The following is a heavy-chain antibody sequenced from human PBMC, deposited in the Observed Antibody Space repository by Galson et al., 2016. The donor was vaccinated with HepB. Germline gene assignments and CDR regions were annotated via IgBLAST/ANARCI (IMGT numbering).Heavy chain of an antibody. CDR2: ISYDGNNN. J-gene: IGHJ4*02. Sequence: SLRLSCAASGFNFHIYNMHWVRQTPGKGLEWVASISYDGNNNFYRDSVRGRFTISRDNFENTLYLQMNSLRAEDTAVYYCQAVASESLLFDYWGQGTLVTVSS. CDR1: GFNFHIYN. CDR3: QAVASESLLFDY. D-gene: IGHD3-3*01. V-gene: IGHV3-30-3*01.